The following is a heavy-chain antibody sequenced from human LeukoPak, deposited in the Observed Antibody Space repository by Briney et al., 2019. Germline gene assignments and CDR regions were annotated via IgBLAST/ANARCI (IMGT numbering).Heavy chain of an antibody. J-gene: IGHJ1*01. Sequence: GGSLSLFCAASGYTFNSYWMSWVRQAPGMGMEWVANIKQDGSEKYYVDSVKGRFTISRDNANNTLYLQMNSLRAEDTAVYYCAREAQIAAAGKAYFQHWGQGTLVTVSS. V-gene: IGHV3-7*01. CDR1: GYTFNSYW. CDR3: AREAQIAAAGKAYFQH. D-gene: IGHD6-13*01. CDR2: IKQDGSEK.